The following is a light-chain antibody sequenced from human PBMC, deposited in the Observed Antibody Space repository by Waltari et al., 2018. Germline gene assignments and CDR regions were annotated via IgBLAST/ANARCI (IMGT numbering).Light chain of an antibody. Sequence: SSELTQDPAVSVALGQTVRITCQGDSLRSYYASWYQQRPGQAPILVLYGQNNRPPGIPDRFSGSISGNTASLTITGAQAEDEADYYCHSRDTSSTRVFGGGTRLTV. V-gene: IGLV3-19*01. J-gene: IGLJ2*01. CDR2: GQN. CDR1: SLRSYY. CDR3: HSRDTSSTRV.